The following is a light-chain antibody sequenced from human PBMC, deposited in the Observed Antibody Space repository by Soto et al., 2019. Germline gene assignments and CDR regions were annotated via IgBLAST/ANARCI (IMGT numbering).Light chain of an antibody. Sequence: EIVITQSPPTLSVSAGEGATLSCRASQSVSSQLAWYQQKPGQAPRLLIYGASTRATGIPARFSGSGSGTEFTLIIRSLQYEDSAVYYCQQYNSWLWTFGQGTKVDI. CDR3: QQYNSWLWT. CDR1: QSVSSQ. V-gene: IGKV3-15*01. J-gene: IGKJ1*01. CDR2: GAS.